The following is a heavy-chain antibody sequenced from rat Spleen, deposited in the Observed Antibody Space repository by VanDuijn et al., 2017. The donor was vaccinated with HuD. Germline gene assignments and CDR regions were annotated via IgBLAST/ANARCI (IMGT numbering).Heavy chain of an antibody. CDR2: ISTGGGST. D-gene: IGHD4-6*01. CDR3: ARGTYFRH. J-gene: IGHJ2*01. CDR1: GVTFSNYG. Sequence: EVQLVVSGGGLVQPGRSMKLSCAASGVTFSNYGMAWVRQAPTKGLEWVAYISTGGGSTYYRDSVKGRFTISRDNAKSTLYLQMDSLRSEDTATYYCARGTYFRHWGQGVMVTVSS. V-gene: IGHV5-25*01.